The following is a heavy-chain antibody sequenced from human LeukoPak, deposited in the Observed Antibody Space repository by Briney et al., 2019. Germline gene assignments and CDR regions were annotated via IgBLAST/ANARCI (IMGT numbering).Heavy chain of an antibody. D-gene: IGHD6-6*01. V-gene: IGHV3-30-3*01. Sequence: GGSLRLSCAASGFTFSSYAMHWVRQAPGKGLEWVAVISYDGSNKYYADSVKGRFTISRDNSKNTLYLQMNSLRAEDTAVYYCAREKLVPYYYYYYYMDVWGKGTTVTVSS. CDR1: GFTFSSYA. J-gene: IGHJ6*03. CDR2: ISYDGSNK. CDR3: AREKLVPYYYYYYYMDV.